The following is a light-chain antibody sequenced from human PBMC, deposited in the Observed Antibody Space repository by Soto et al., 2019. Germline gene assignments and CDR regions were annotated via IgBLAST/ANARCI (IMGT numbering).Light chain of an antibody. CDR2: KAP. CDR3: QQYSAYPLT. J-gene: IGKJ4*01. Sequence: DIQLAQSPSTLSASVGDRVTITCRASQNINGFLAWYQQKPGRVPKLLIYKAPQLMSGVPSRFSGGESGTDFTLTVTSLQPDDFATYYCQQYSAYPLTFGGGTRMEVK. CDR1: QNINGF. V-gene: IGKV1-5*03.